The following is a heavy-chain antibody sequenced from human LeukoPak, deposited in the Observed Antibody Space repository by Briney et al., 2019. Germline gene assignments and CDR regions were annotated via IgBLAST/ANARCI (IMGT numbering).Heavy chain of an antibody. Sequence: SETLSLTCIVSGGSITSRSFYWGWIRQPPGKGLEWIGSIYYSDTTHYNPSLKSRATLSVDTSKNQFSLNLSSVTAPDTAVYYCARHAWVGRTGFDYWGRGTLVTVSS. CDR1: GGSITSRSFY. V-gene: IGHV4-39*01. D-gene: IGHD2-8*02. CDR3: ARHAWVGRTGFDY. CDR2: IYYSDTT. J-gene: IGHJ4*02.